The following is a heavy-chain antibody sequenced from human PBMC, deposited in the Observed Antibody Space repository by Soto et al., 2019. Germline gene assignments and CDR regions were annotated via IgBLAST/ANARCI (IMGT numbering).Heavy chain of an antibody. CDR2: IQSDGSSP. CDR3: ARGGDPDY. J-gene: IGHJ4*02. CDR1: GFTFNYYW. D-gene: IGHD2-21*02. Sequence: EVQLVESGGGLVQPGGSLRLSCVASGFTFNYYWMHWVRQAPGKGLVWVSRIQSDGSSPDYGDSVKGRFTISRDNAKNTLYLQMNNLRAEDTAVYYCARGGDPDYWGQGTLVTVSS. V-gene: IGHV3-74*01.